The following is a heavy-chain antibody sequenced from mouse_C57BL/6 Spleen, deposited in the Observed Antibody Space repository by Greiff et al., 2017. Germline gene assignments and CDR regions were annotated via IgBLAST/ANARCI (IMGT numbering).Heavy chain of an antibody. D-gene: IGHD3-2*02. CDR3: ARNSRRGFFAY. CDR1: GYTFTSYW. J-gene: IGHJ3*01. V-gene: IGHV1-69*01. CDR2: IDPSDSYT. Sequence: QVQLQQPGAELVMPGASVKLSCKASGYTFTSYWMHWVKQRSGQGLEWIGEIDPSDSYTNYNQKFKGKSTLTVDKSSSTAYMQLSSLTSEDSAVYYCARNSRRGFFAYWGQGTLVTVSA.